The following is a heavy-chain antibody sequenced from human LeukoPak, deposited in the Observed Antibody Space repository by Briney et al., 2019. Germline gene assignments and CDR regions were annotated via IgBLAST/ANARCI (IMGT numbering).Heavy chain of an antibody. CDR3: ARDYYDSSGYYPYFDY. CDR2: IYYSGST. D-gene: IGHD3-22*01. V-gene: IGHV4-30-4*08. CDR1: GGSFSGYY. J-gene: IGHJ4*02. Sequence: SETLSLTCAVYGGSFSGYYWSWIRQPPGKGLEWIGYIYYSGSTYYNPSLKSRVTISVDTSKNQFSLKLSSVTAADTAVYYCARDYYDSSGYYPYFDYWGQGTLVTVSS.